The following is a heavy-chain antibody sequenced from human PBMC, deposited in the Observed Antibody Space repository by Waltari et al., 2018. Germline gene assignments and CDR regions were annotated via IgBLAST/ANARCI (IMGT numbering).Heavy chain of an antibody. Sequence: QVQLVQSGAEVKKPGASVKVSCKASGYTFTGYYMHWVRQAPGQGLEWMGWINPNSGGTNYAQKFQGRVTMTRDTSISTAYMELSRLRSDDTAVYYCARDRWGYCSGGSCRRLRRAFDIWGQGTMVTVSS. CDR1: GYTFTGYY. J-gene: IGHJ3*02. CDR3: ARDRWGYCSGGSCRRLRRAFDI. CDR2: INPNSGGT. V-gene: IGHV1-2*02. D-gene: IGHD2-15*01.